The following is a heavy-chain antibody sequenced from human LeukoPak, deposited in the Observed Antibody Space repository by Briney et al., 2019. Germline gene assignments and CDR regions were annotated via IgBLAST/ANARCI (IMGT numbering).Heavy chain of an antibody. CDR3: ATGSLTRVRGDMDV. J-gene: IGHJ6*04. CDR2: IYYSGST. D-gene: IGHD3-10*01. V-gene: IGHV4-59*01. CDR1: GGSISSYY. Sequence: PSETLSLTCTVSGGSISSYYWSWIRQPPGKGLEWIGYIYYSGSTNYNPSLKSRVTISVDTSKNQFSLKLSSVTAADTAVYYCATGSLTRVRGDMDVWGKGTAVTVSS.